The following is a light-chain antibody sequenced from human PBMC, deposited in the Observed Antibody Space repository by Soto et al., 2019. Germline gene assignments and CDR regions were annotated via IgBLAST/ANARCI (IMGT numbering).Light chain of an antibody. J-gene: IGKJ3*01. Sequence: DIQMTQSPSSLSASVGDRVTITCRASQGISNFLAWYQQKPGKVPKLLIYAASTLQSGVPSRFGGSGSGTDFTLTISSLQPEDVATYSCQKYDSAPCTFGPGNKVDIK. CDR3: QKYDSAPCT. CDR1: QGISNF. CDR2: AAS. V-gene: IGKV1-27*01.